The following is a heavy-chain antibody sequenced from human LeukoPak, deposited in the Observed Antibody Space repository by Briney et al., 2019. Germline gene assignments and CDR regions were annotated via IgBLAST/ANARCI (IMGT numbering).Heavy chain of an antibody. CDR3: ATGIIATTRVDY. Sequence: ASVKISCEVSGYTFTDHYLHWVQQAPGKGLEWVGLVDPEDGKTTYAEKFQGRVTITADTSTATAYMELSSLRSEDTAVYYCATGIIATTRVDYWGQGTLVTVSS. CDR1: GYTFTDHY. CDR2: VDPEDGKT. V-gene: IGHV1-69-2*01. J-gene: IGHJ4*02. D-gene: IGHD5-12*01.